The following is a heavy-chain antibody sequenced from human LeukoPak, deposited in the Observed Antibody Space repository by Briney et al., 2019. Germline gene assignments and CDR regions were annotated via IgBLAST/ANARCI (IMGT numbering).Heavy chain of an antibody. J-gene: IGHJ4*02. Sequence: ASVKVSCKASGYTFTGYYMHWVRQAPGQGLEWMGWINPNSGGTNCAQKFQGRVTMTRDTSISTAYMELSRLRSDDTAVYYCARGPMYSSSSVDYFDYWGQGTLVTVSS. CDR3: ARGPMYSSSSVDYFDY. V-gene: IGHV1-2*02. D-gene: IGHD6-6*01. CDR2: INPNSGGT. CDR1: GYTFTGYY.